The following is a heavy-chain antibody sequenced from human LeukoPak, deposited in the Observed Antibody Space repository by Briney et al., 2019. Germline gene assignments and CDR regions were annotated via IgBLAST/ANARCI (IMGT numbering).Heavy chain of an antibody. CDR1: RFPFNNYW. CDR3: ARKADYYDSDGYHHYFDC. CDR2: IKADGSEK. D-gene: IGHD3-22*01. V-gene: IGHV3-7*01. J-gene: IGHJ4*02. Sequence: GGSLRLSCVASRFPFNNYWMSWVRQAPGKGLEWVASIKADGSEKYYVDSVKGRFAISRDNAKNSLYLQMNRLRAEDTAVYYCARKADYYDSDGYHHYFDCWGQGTLVTVSS.